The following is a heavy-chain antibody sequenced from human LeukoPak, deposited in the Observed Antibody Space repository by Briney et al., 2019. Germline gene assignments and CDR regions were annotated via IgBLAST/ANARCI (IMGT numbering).Heavy chain of an antibody. J-gene: IGHJ3*02. CDR2: IYPGDSDT. CDR1: GYSFTSYW. D-gene: IGHD1-1*01. CDR3: ARRLPSTTGTTDAFDI. V-gene: IGHV5-51*01. Sequence: GESLKISCKGSGYSFTSYWIGWVRQMPGKGLEWMGIIYPGDSDTRYSPSFQGQVTVSADKSISTAYLQWSSLRASDTAMYYCARRLPSTTGTTDAFDIWGQGTMVTVSS.